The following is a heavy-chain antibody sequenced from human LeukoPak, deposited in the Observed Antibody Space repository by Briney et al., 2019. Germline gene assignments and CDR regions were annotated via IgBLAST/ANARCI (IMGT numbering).Heavy chain of an antibody. J-gene: IGHJ5*02. Sequence: PSETLSLTCTVSGGSISSGDYYWSWIRQPPGKGLEWIGYIYYSGSTYYNPSLKSRVTISVDTSKNQFSLKLSSVTAADTAAYYCARHPDFWSGYSFDPWGQGTLVTVSS. V-gene: IGHV4-30-4*08. CDR3: ARHPDFWSGYSFDP. D-gene: IGHD3-3*01. CDR1: GGSISSGDYY. CDR2: IYYSGST.